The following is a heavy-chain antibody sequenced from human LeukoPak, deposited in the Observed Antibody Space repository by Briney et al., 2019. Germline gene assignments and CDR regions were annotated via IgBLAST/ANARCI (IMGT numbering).Heavy chain of an antibody. V-gene: IGHV3-23*01. CDR1: GFTFSSYA. J-gene: IGHJ6*02. CDR3: ATDILTGPYYYYGMDV. D-gene: IGHD3-9*01. Sequence: GGSLRLSCAASGFTFSSYAMSWVRQAPGKGLEWVSAISGSGGSTYYADSVKGRFTISRDNSKNTLYLQMNSLRAEDTAVYYRATDILTGPYYYYGMDVWGQGTTVTVSS. CDR2: ISGSGGST.